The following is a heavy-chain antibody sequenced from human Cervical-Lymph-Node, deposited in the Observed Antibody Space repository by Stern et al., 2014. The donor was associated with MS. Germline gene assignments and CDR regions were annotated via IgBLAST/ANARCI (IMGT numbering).Heavy chain of an antibody. V-gene: IGHV1-45*02. Sequence: QLVESGAEVKKTGSSVKVSCKASGYTFTYRYLHWVRQAPGQALEWMGWITPFNGNTNYAQKFQDRVTITRDRSMSTAYMELSSLRSEDTAMYYCASQGDTDDFDYWGQGTLVTVSS. D-gene: IGHD5-18*01. CDR2: ITPFNGNT. CDR1: GYTFTYRY. CDR3: ASQGDTDDFDY. J-gene: IGHJ4*02.